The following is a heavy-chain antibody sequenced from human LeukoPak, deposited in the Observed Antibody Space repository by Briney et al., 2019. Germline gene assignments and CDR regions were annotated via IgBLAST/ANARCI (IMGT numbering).Heavy chain of an antibody. CDR2: IYYTGAT. J-gene: IGHJ4*02. V-gene: IGHV4-59*01. Sequence: SETLSLTCTVSGGSISSYYWSWIRLPPGKGLEWIGYIYYTGATYYNPSLKSRVTISLDTSKNRFSLKLSSVTAADAAVYYCARAGYSYGTGYYFDYWGQGALVTVSS. CDR1: GGSISSYY. CDR3: ARAGYSYGTGYYFDY. D-gene: IGHD5-18*01.